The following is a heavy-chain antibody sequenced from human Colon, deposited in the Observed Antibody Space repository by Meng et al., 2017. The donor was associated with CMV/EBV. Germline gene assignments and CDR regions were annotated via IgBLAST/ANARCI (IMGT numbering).Heavy chain of an antibody. CDR1: GFTFTDYS. Sequence: LSLTCAASGFTFTDYSLNWVRQAPGKGLEWVSSISSRSTYISYGDSVKGRFTVSRDDAKNSLYLQMDSLRAEDTAVYYCARAPGNYLSPYYFDFWGQGTLVTVSS. CDR2: ISSRSTYI. J-gene: IGHJ4*02. D-gene: IGHD1-14*01. CDR3: ARAPGNYLSPYYFDF. V-gene: IGHV3-21*01.